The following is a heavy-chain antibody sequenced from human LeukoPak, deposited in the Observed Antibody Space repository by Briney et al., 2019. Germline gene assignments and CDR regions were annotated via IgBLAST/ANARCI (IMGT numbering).Heavy chain of an antibody. CDR2: ISAYNGNT. Sequence: ASVKVSCKASGYTFTSYGISWVRQAPGQGLEWMGWISAYNGNTNYAQKLQGRVTMTTDTSTSTAYMELRSLRSDDTAVYYCASSSGWRLAEYFQHWGQGTLVTVSS. D-gene: IGHD6-19*01. V-gene: IGHV1-18*01. J-gene: IGHJ1*01. CDR1: GYTFTSYG. CDR3: ASSSGWRLAEYFQH.